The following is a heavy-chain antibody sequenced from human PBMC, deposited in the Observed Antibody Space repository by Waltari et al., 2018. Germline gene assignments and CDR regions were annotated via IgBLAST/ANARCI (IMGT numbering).Heavy chain of an antibody. CDR2: SSYSGST. J-gene: IGHJ2*01. Sequence: QVQLQESGPGLVKPSETLSLTCGVSGASIINYYWSGIRQPRGKGLEWIGYSSYSGSTNYKHYLKSPVTISMNTSRNQFSLQLTSVTAADTAIYYCARTYAGHPNTYWYFDLWGRGTLVTVSS. V-gene: IGHV4-59*12. D-gene: IGHD6-13*01. CDR1: GASIINYY. CDR3: ARTYAGHPNTYWYFDL.